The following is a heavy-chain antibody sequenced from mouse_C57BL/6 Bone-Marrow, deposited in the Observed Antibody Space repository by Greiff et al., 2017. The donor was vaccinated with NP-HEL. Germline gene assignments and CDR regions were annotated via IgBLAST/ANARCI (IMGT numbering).Heavy chain of an antibody. CDR1: GYTFTSYW. Sequence: QVQLQQPGAELVQPGASVKMSCKASGYTFTSYWITWVKQRPGQGLEWIGDIYPGSGSTNYNEKFKSKATLTVDTSSSTAYMQLSSLTSEDSAVYYCARGSTMAARRLDYWGQGTTLTVSS. CDR2: IYPGSGST. V-gene: IGHV1-55*01. D-gene: IGHD2-1*01. J-gene: IGHJ2*01. CDR3: ARGSTMAARRLDY.